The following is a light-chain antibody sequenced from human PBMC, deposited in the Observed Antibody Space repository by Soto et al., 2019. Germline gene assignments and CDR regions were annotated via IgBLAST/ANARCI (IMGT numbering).Light chain of an antibody. J-gene: IGKJ3*01. V-gene: IGKV4-1*01. CDR2: WAS. CDR3: QQYYSTLT. CDR1: QSVLYSSNNKNY. Sequence: DIVMTQSPDSLAVSLGERATINCKSSQSVLYSSNNKNYLAWYQQKPGQPPKLLIYWASTRESGVPDRFSGSGSGTDFTLTISSLQVEDVAVYYCQQYYSTLTFGPGTKVDIK.